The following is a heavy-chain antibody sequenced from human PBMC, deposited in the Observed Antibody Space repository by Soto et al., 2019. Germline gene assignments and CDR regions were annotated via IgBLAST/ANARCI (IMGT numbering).Heavy chain of an antibody. CDR1: GYTYTSYP. Sequence: QVQLVQSGPEVKKPAASLKVSCKASGYTYTSYPITWVRQAPGQGLEWVGWISTWNGDTNYAQNFQGRVSMTTDTSTTTSYMELRSLRSDDTAVYYCARGVADLGVDPRGQGTLVTVSS. V-gene: IGHV1-18*01. J-gene: IGHJ5*02. D-gene: IGHD3-10*01. CDR3: ARGVADLGVDP. CDR2: ISTWNGDT.